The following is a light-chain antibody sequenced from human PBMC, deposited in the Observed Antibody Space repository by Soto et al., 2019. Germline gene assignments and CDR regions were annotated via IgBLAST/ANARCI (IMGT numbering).Light chain of an antibody. V-gene: IGKV1-6*02. CDR1: QAIRND. CDR3: LQDYNYPRT. Sequence: IQMTQSPSSLSASVGDRVTITCRASQAIRNDLGWYQQKPGKAPKLLINAAASLQSGVPSXFSGSGSGTDFTLTITSLQPEDFATYFCLQDYNYPRTFGQGTKVEIK. CDR2: AAA. J-gene: IGKJ1*01.